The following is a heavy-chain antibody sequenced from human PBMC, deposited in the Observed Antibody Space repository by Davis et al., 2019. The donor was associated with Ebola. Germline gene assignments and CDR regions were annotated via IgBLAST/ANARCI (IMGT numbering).Heavy chain of an antibody. V-gene: IGHV3-11*01. CDR3: AREGDCSSTSCYMYYGMDV. J-gene: IGHJ6*02. D-gene: IGHD2-2*02. CDR1: GFTFSDYY. CDR2: ISSSGSTI. Sequence: GESLKISCAASGFTFSDYYMSWIRQAPGKGLEWVSYISSSGSTIYYADSVKGRFTISRDNAKNSLYLQMNSLRAEDTAVYYCAREGDCSSTSCYMYYGMDVWGQGPTVTVSS.